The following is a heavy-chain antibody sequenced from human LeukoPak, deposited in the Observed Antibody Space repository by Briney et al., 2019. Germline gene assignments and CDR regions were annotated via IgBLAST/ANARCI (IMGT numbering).Heavy chain of an antibody. CDR2: INPSGGST. CDR1: GYTFTGYY. J-gene: IGHJ3*02. D-gene: IGHD3-22*01. Sequence: ASVKVSCKASGYTFTGYYMHWVRQAPGQGLEWMGIINPSGGSTSYAQKFPGRVIMTRDTSTSTVYMELSSLRSEDTAVYYCARAADYYDSSGPRGAFDIWGQGTMVTVSS. CDR3: ARAADYYDSSGPRGAFDI. V-gene: IGHV1-46*01.